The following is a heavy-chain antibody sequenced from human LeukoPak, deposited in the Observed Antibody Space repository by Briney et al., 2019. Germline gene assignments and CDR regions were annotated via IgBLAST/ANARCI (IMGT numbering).Heavy chain of an antibody. V-gene: IGHV1-69*13. D-gene: IGHD2-8*02. CDR2: IIPIFGTA. CDR1: GGTFSSYA. CDR3: ARARGVWLEEIYGMDV. J-gene: IGHJ6*02. Sequence: SVKVSCKASGGTFSSYAISWVRQAPGQGLEWMGGIIPIFGTANYAQKFQGRVTITADESTSTAYMELSSLRSEDTAVYYCARARGVWLEEIYGMDVWGQGATVTVSS.